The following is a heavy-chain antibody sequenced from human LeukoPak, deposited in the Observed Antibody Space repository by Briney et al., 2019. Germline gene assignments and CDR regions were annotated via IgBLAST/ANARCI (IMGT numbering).Heavy chain of an antibody. CDR1: GGSFGDFA. V-gene: IGHV1-69*05. D-gene: IGHD1-14*01. J-gene: IGHJ5*02. Sequence: SVKVSFKASGGSFGDFAIIWVRQAPGHGLEWMGRSVPMSDTKDYAQKYQGRVTFTTDESTTTAHMELSNLSPEDTAVYYCAATSIIFNWFDPWGQGTLVTVSS. CDR3: AATSIIFNWFDP. CDR2: SVPMSDTK.